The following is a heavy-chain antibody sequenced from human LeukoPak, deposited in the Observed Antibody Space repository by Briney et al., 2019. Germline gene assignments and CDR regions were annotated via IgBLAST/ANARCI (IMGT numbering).Heavy chain of an antibody. V-gene: IGHV3-66*01. Sequence: GGSLGLSCAASGFTVSSNYMNWVRQAPGKGLEWVSLIYSGGSTYYADSVKGRFTISRDNSKNTLYLQMNSLRAEDTAVYYCARMRSIPAAGRAGNFDYWGQGTLVTVSS. CDR3: ARMRSIPAAGRAGNFDY. J-gene: IGHJ4*02. D-gene: IGHD6-13*01. CDR2: IYSGGST. CDR1: GFTVSSNY.